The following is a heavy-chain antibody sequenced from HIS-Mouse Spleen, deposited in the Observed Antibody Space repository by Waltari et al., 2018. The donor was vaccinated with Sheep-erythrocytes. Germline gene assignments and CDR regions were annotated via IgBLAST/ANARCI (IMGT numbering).Heavy chain of an antibody. Sequence: QVQLQESGPGLVQPSQTLSLTCTVSGGPISSGGYYWSWIRQHPGKGLEWIGYIYYSGSTYYNPSLKSRVTISVDTSKNQFSLKLSSVTAADTAVYYCARETGIAASKRAFDIWGQGTMVTVSS. CDR2: IYYSGST. V-gene: IGHV4-31*03. J-gene: IGHJ3*02. CDR1: GGPISSGGYY. CDR3: ARETGIAASKRAFDI. D-gene: IGHD6-13*01.